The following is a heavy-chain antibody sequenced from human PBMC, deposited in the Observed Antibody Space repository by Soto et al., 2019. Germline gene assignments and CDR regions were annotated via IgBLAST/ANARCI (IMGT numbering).Heavy chain of an antibody. J-gene: IGHJ6*02. V-gene: IGHV1-69*01. Sequence: QVQLVQSGAEVKKPGSSVKVSCKISGGTFSRYSISWVRQAPGQGLEWMGGIVPIFGTRKYAQKFQDRVTITTDESATTAHMELSNLRSEDTAVYYCARPYEGGYSSNHHYYYALDVWGQGTAVTVSS. CDR1: GGTFSRYS. CDR2: IVPIFGTR. CDR3: ARPYEGGYSSNHHYYYALDV. D-gene: IGHD3-22*01.